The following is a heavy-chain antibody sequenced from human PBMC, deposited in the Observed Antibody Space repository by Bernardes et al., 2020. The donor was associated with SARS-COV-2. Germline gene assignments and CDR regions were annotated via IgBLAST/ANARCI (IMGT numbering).Heavy chain of an antibody. D-gene: IGHD3-3*01. CDR1: GYSFTSYW. CDR2: IDPSDSYT. V-gene: IGHV5-10-1*01. Sequence: GESLKISCKGSGYSFTSYWISWVRQMPGKGLEWMGRIDPSDSYTNYSPSFQGHVTISADKSISTAYLQWSSLKASDTAMYYCARQLPTYDFWSGYYPDYWSQGTLVTVSS. J-gene: IGHJ4*02. CDR3: ARQLPTYDFWSGYYPDY.